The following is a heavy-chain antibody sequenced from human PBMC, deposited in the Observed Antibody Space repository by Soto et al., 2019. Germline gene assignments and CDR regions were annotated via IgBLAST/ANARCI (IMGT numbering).Heavy chain of an antibody. V-gene: IGHV1-69*12. CDR1: GGTFGNTA. CDR2: IVPVFGTA. Sequence: QVQLVKSGAEVKEPGSSVNVSCKTSGGTFGNTAVTWVRHVPGQGLEWIGGIVPVFGTANYAQKFRGRVMITADDSTSTAYMDLSSLRSDDTAIYYCSRDGDPGYSFWSGPLGGGRFDPWGQVTLVTVSS. D-gene: IGHD3-3*01. J-gene: IGHJ5*02. CDR3: SRDGDPGYSFWSGPLGGGRFDP.